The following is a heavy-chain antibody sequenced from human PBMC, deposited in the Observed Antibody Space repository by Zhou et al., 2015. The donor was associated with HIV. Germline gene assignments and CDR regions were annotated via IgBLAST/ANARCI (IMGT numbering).Heavy chain of an antibody. CDR3: ARLGAGQSSSPERGMDV. Sequence: EVQLVESGGDLVQPGGSLRLSCEASGFTFSNYDMEWVRQPTGKGLEWVSGIGVVDDTYYSDSVKGRFTISRENAKNSLYLQMNSLRAGDTAVYYCARLGAGQSSSPERGMDVWGQGTTVTVSS. CDR2: IGVVDDT. D-gene: IGHD6-6*01. V-gene: IGHV3-13*01. J-gene: IGHJ6*02. CDR1: GFTFSNYD.